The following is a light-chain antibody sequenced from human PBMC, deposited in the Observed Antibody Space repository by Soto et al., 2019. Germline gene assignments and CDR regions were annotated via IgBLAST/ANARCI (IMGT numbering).Light chain of an antibody. Sequence: DIQLTQSPSFLSASVGDRVTITCRASQGISNYLSWYQQKPGKAPKLLIYAASTLQSGVPSRFSRSGSGKGYTLAVSSRHPEDFATYFCQQCHSNPYTFRQETKLEI. V-gene: IGKV1-9*01. CDR2: AAS. CDR1: QGISNY. J-gene: IGKJ2*01. CDR3: QQCHSNPYT.